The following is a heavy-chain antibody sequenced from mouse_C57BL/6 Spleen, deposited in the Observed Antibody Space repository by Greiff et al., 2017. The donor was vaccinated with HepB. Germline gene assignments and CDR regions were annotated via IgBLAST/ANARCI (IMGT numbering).Heavy chain of an antibody. J-gene: IGHJ3*01. CDR3: AREDYDEAWFAY. CDR1: GFTFSSYA. CDR2: ISDGGSYT. D-gene: IGHD2-4*01. Sequence: DVHLVESGGGLVKPGGSLKLSCAASGFTFSSYAMSWVRQTPEKRLEWVATISDGGSYTYYPDNVKGRFTISRDNAKNNLYLQMSHLKSEDTAMYYCAREDYDEAWFAYRGQGTLVTVSA. V-gene: IGHV5-4*01.